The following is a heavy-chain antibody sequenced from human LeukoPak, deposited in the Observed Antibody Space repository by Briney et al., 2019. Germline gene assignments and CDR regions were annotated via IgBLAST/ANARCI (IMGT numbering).Heavy chain of an antibody. D-gene: IGHD2-15*01. CDR3: ARDVGYCSGGSCYPEYFQH. CDR1: GFTFSSYW. CDR2: IKQDGSEK. V-gene: IGHV3-7*03. J-gene: IGHJ1*01. Sequence: GGSLRLSCAASGFTFSSYWMSWVRQAPGKGLEWVANIKQDGSEKYYVDSVKSRFTISRDNAKNSLYLQMNSLRAEDTAVYYCARDVGYCSGGSCYPEYFQHWGQGTLVTVSS.